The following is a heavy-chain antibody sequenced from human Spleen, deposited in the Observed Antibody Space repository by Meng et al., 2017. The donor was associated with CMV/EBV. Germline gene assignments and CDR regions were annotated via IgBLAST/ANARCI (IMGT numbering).Heavy chain of an antibody. D-gene: IGHD2-15*01. Sequence: QVQRVQSGAEVKKPGASVKVSCKASGYTFTSYYMHWVRQAPGQGLEWMGIINPSGGSTSYAQKFQGRVTMTRDTSTSTVYMELSSLRSEDTAVYYCARDWAEISPVSWDYFDYWGQGTLVTVSS. J-gene: IGHJ4*02. CDR1: GYTFTSYY. CDR3: ARDWAEISPVSWDYFDY. V-gene: IGHV1-46*01. CDR2: INPSGGST.